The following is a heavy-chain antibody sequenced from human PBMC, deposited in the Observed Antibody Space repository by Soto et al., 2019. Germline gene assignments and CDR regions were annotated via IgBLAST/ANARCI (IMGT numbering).Heavy chain of an antibody. D-gene: IGHD6-19*01. J-gene: IGHJ4*02. V-gene: IGHV4-59*01. Sequence: ASETLSLTCAVSGDFLTTYYWNWIRQSPGKGLEWIGYIFYGGHTNYNPSLRGRATISVDTSKNQFSLKLSSVTAADTAVYYCARSPQYSSGWNGGFDYWGQGTLVTVSS. CDR3: ARSPQYSSGWNGGFDY. CDR2: IFYGGHT. CDR1: GDFLTTYY.